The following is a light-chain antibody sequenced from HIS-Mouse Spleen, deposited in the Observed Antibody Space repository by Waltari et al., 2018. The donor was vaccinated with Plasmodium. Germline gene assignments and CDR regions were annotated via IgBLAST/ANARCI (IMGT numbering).Light chain of an antibody. J-gene: IGKJ3*01. V-gene: IGKV3-15*01. CDR2: GAS. CDR3: QQYNNWSFT. Sequence: EIVMTQSPATLSVSPGERATLSCRASQSVSSNLVWYQQKPGQAPRLPIYGASTRATGIPARFSGSGSGTEFTLTISSLQSEDFAVYYCQQYNNWSFTFGPGTKVDIK. CDR1: QSVSSN.